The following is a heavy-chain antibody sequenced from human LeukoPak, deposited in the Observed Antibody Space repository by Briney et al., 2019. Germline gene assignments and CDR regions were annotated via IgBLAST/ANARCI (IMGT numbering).Heavy chain of an antibody. Sequence: SETLSLTCTVSGGSINSYYWSWIRQPPGKGLEWIGYIYYNGSTIYNPSLKSRVTISVDTSKNQFSLRLTSVTPADTAVYYCLAISGDSTGYYNDYWGQGSLVTVSS. V-gene: IGHV4-59*01. CDR2: IYYNGST. CDR3: LAISGDSTGYYNDY. J-gene: IGHJ4*02. CDR1: GGSINSYY. D-gene: IGHD3-22*01.